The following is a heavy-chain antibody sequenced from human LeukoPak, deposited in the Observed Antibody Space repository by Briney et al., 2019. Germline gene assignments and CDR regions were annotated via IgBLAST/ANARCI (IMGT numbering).Heavy chain of an antibody. CDR3: AKTIRLAALPSYGMDV. V-gene: IGHV3-21*04. D-gene: IGHD6-13*01. Sequence: PGGSLRLSCAASGFTFSSYGMHWVRQAPGKGLEWVSSISSSSSYVYYADSVKGRFTISRDNAKNSLYLQMNSLRAEDTAVYYCAKTIRLAALPSYGMDVWGQGTTVTVSS. CDR2: ISSSSSYV. J-gene: IGHJ6*02. CDR1: GFTFSSYG.